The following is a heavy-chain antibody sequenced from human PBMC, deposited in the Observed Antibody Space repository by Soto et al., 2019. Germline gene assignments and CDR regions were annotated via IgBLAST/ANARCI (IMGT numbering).Heavy chain of an antibody. V-gene: IGHV4-39*01. CDR1: GGSISSSSYY. Sequence: SETLSLTCTVSGGSISSSSYYWGWIRQPPGKGLEWIGSIYYSGSTYYNPSLKSRVTISVDTSKNQFSLKLSSVTAADTAVYYCARGGGDYDSDAFDIWGQGTMVTVSS. D-gene: IGHD5-12*01. CDR3: ARGGGDYDSDAFDI. J-gene: IGHJ3*02. CDR2: IYYSGST.